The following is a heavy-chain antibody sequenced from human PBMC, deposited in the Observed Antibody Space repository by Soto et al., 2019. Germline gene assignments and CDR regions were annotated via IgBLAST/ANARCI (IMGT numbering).Heavy chain of an antibody. J-gene: IGHJ5*02. Sequence: ASAKVSCKASGYTLTDHGISWVRQAPGQGHEWMGWINPYNANTRYGEKVQGRVTLTRDTSTSTVYMELTSLTSEDTAVYYCASDHSISSSGAWWHDPWGQGTLVTVSS. CDR3: ASDHSISSSGAWWHDP. D-gene: IGHD6-13*01. CDR1: GYTLTDHG. CDR2: INPYNANT. V-gene: IGHV1-18*04.